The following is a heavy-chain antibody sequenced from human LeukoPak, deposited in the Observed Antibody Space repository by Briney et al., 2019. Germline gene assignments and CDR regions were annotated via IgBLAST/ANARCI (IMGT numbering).Heavy chain of an antibody. Sequence: PGGSLRLSCAVSGFTFSTEAMTWVRQAPGKGLEWVSSIGDNGATTYYADSVKGRFTISRDNSRNTVYLQMNSLRVEDTALYYCAKKLGLLPQFDYWSQGTLVAVSS. D-gene: IGHD1-7*01. CDR3: AKKLGLLPQFDY. V-gene: IGHV3-23*01. CDR1: GFTFSTEA. CDR2: IGDNGATT. J-gene: IGHJ4*02.